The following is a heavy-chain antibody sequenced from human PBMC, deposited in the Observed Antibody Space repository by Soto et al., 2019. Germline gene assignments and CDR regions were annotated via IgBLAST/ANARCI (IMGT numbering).Heavy chain of an antibody. V-gene: IGHV3-64D*08. J-gene: IGHJ3*02. D-gene: IGHD2-15*01. CDR3: VKACRGSCYSPRAFDI. Sequence: GSLRLSCSASGFTFSSYAMHWVRQAPGKGLEYVSAISSNGGSTYYADSVKGRFTISRDNSKNTLYLQMSSLRAEDTAVYYCVKACRGSCYSPRAFDIWGQGTMVTVSS. CDR1: GFTFSSYA. CDR2: ISSNGGST.